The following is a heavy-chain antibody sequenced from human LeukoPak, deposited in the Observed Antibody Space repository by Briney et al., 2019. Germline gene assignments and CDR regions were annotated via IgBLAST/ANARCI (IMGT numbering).Heavy chain of an antibody. CDR3: TTLDYHLDS. CDR1: GFDFYAYE. J-gene: IGHJ4*02. D-gene: IGHD3-16*01. V-gene: IGHV3-48*03. Sequence: GGSLRLSCAASGFDFYAYEMNWVRQAPGKGLEWVAYFAGSDTTTYYADSVKGRFTISRDNAKNSLYLQMNSLRAEDTALYYCTTLDYHLDSWGQGTLVTVSS. CDR2: FAGSDTTT.